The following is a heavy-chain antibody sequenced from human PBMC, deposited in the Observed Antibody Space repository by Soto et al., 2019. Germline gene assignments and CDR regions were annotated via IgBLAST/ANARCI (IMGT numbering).Heavy chain of an antibody. CDR3: ARTGEPDAFDI. J-gene: IGHJ3*02. CDR1: GFTFSSYS. D-gene: IGHD7-27*01. V-gene: IGHV3-21*01. CDR2: ISSSSSYI. Sequence: GGSLRLSCAASGFTFSSYSMNWVRQAPGKGLEWVSSISSSSSYIYYVDSVKGRFTISRDNAKNSLYLQMNSLRAEDTAVYYCARTGEPDAFDIWGQGTMVTVSS.